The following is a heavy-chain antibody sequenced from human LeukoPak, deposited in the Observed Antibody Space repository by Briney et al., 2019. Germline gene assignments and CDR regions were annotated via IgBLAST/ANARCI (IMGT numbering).Heavy chain of an antibody. D-gene: IGHD6-19*01. J-gene: IGHJ4*02. CDR3: ARLSSGWYRYFDY. CDR2: IYYSGST. V-gene: IGHV4-39*01. CDR1: GGSISSSSYY. Sequence: PSETLSLTCTVSGGSISSSSYYWGWIRQPPGKGLEWIGSIYYSGSTYYNPSLKSRVTISVDTSKNQFSLKLSSVTAADTAVYYCARLSSGWYRYFDYWGQGTLVTVSS.